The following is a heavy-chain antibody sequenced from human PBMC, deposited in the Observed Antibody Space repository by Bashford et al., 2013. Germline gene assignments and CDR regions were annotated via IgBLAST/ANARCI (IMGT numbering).Heavy chain of an antibody. CDR3: ARHSQFGVVHHFDF. D-gene: IGHD3-3*01. Sequence: GESLKISCKGSGYTFSNYWIGWVRQMPGEGLEWMGIINPGDSDTRYSPSFQGQVTISADKSISTAYLQWSSLEASDTAIYYCARHSQFGVVHHFDFVGPGNPGHRXL. CDR1: GYTFSNYW. J-gene: IGHJ4*02. V-gene: IGHV5-51*01. CDR2: INPGDSDT.